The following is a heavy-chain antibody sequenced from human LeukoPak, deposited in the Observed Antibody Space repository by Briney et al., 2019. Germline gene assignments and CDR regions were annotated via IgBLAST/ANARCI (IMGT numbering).Heavy chain of an antibody. J-gene: IGHJ4*02. D-gene: IGHD4-17*01. CDR2: ISSSGSTI. CDR1: GFTFSSYE. V-gene: IGHV3-48*03. Sequence: PGGSLRLSCAASGFTFSSYEMNWVRQAPGKGLEWVSYISSSGSTIYYADSVKGRFTISRDNAKNSLYLQMNSLRAEDTALYYCARAYGDYVSYFDYWGQGTLVTVSS. CDR3: ARAYGDYVSYFDY.